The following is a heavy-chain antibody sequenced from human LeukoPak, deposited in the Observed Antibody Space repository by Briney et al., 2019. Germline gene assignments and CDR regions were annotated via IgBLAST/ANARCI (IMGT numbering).Heavy chain of an antibody. Sequence: GGSLRLSCAASGFTFSSYSMNWVRQAPGKGLEWVSSITSGSRYIYYADSVKGRFTISRDNAKNSLYLQMNSLRAEDTAAYYCARDWIIVDTFDYWGQGTLVTVSS. V-gene: IGHV3-21*01. J-gene: IGHJ4*02. CDR3: ARDWIIVDTFDY. CDR1: GFTFSSYS. D-gene: IGHD3-22*01. CDR2: ITSGSRYI.